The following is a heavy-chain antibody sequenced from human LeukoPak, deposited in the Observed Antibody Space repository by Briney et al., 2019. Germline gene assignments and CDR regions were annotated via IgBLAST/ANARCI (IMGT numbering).Heavy chain of an antibody. CDR2: ISYDGSNK. CDR3: ARRGTLAPYYYFDY. CDR1: GFTFSSYA. Sequence: GGSLRLSCAASGFTFSSYAMHWVRQAPGKGLEWVAVISYDGSNKYYADSVKGRFTISRDNSKNTLYLQINSLRAEDTAVYYCARRGTLAPYYYFDYWGQGTLVTVSS. J-gene: IGHJ4*02. V-gene: IGHV3-30*04. D-gene: IGHD1-1*01.